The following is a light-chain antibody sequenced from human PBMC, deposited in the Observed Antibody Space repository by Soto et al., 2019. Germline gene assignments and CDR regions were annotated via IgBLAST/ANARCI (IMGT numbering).Light chain of an antibody. V-gene: IGKV3-11*01. Sequence: EIVLTQSPATLSLSPGERATLSCRASQSISTYLAWYQQTPGQAPRLLIYDASNRATGIPGRFSGSGSGTDFTLTISSLEPEDSAIYYCQQRSNWPPWTFGQGTKVEIK. CDR1: QSISTY. J-gene: IGKJ1*01. CDR3: QQRSNWPPWT. CDR2: DAS.